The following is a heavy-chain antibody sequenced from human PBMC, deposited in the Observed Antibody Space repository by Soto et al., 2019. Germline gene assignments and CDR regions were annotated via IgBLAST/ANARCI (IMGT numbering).Heavy chain of an antibody. CDR2: ISTYDDKT. CDR3: ARDLGYCNSSGCFRNWFDT. J-gene: IGHJ5*02. D-gene: IGHD2-15*01. CDR1: GYSFRTHG. V-gene: IGHV1-18*01. Sequence: QVQLVQSGAEVKTPGASVKVSCRASGYSFRTHGISWVRQAPGQGLEWMGWISTYDDKTNFPQKFQGRITMTTDTSTSTAYMELRSLRSDDTAVYCCARDLGYCNSSGCFRNWFDTWGQGTLVTVSS.